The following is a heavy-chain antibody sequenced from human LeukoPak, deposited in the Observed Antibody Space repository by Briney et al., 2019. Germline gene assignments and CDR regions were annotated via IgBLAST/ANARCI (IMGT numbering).Heavy chain of an antibody. CDR3: ARDGGSPYYYGSGSRYYYYYYMDV. CDR1: GYTFTSYA. D-gene: IGHD3-10*01. V-gene: IGHV1-3*03. J-gene: IGHJ6*03. CDR2: INAGNGNT. Sequence: AASVKVSCKASGYTFTSYAMHWVRQAPGQRLEWMGWINAGNGNTKYSQEFQGRVTITRDTSASTAYMELSSLRSEDMAVYYCARDGGSPYYYGSGSRYYYYYYMDVWGKGTTVTVSS.